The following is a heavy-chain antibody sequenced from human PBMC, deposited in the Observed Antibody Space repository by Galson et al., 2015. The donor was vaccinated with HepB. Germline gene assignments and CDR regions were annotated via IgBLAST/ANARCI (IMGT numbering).Heavy chain of an antibody. D-gene: IGHD3-10*01. J-gene: IGHJ4*02. CDR1: GFTFSSYA. CDR3: ARDKRVRFGEASLFDY. V-gene: IGHV3-30*04. Sequence: SLRLSCAASGFTFSSYAMHWVRQAPGKGLEWVAVISYDGSNKYYADSVKGRFTISRDNSKNTLYLQMNSLRAEDTAVYYCARDKRVRFGEASLFDYWGQGTLVTVSS. CDR2: ISYDGSNK.